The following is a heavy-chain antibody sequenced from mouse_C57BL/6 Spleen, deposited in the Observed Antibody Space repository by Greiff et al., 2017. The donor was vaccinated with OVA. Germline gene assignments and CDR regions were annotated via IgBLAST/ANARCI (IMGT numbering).Heavy chain of an antibody. CDR2: IGPGSGST. CDR3: ERGTSACAY. Sequence: VQLQQPGAELVKPGASVQISCKASGYTFTHSYINWLKQRPGQGLAWIGKIGPGSGSTYYNEKSKGKATLTADKTTSTAYMQLSSQKYEESAVYFGERGTSACAYWGKGTLVTVSA. D-gene: IGHD3-3*01. J-gene: IGHJ3*01. V-gene: IGHV1-77*01. CDR1: GYTFTHSY.